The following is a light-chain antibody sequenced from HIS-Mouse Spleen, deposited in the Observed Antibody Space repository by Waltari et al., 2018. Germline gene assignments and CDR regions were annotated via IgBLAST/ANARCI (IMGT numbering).Light chain of an antibody. CDR3: SSYTSSSTF. CDR1: RSHVGGYNY. CDR2: EVS. J-gene: IGLJ1*01. V-gene: IGLV2-14*01. Sequence: QSALTQPASVSGSPGQSITISCTGTRSHVGGYNYVSWYQQHPGKAPKLMIYEVSNRPSGVSNRFSGSKSGNTASLTISGLQAEDEADYYCSSYTSSSTFFGTGTKVTVL.